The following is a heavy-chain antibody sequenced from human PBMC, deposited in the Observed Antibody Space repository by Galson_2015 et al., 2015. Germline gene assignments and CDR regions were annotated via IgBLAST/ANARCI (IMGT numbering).Heavy chain of an antibody. J-gene: IGHJ4*02. CDR2: IYTDASSA. CDR3: VRGNSGYGNFDY. D-gene: IGHD5-18*01. V-gene: IGHV3-74*01. Sequence: SLRLSCAASGFTFSSYWMHWVRHAPGKGLEWVSRIYTDASSASSADSVKGRFTISRDDAKSTLYLQMNSLRAEDTAVYYCVRGNSGYGNFDYWGQGILVTVSS. CDR1: GFTFSSYW.